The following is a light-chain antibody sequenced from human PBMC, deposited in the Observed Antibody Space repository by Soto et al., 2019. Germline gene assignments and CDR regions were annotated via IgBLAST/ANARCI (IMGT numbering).Light chain of an antibody. V-gene: IGKV1-5*03. CDR2: KAS. CDR3: QQYDVYPYT. CDR1: QSIGSW. Sequence: DIQMTQSPSTLSASVGDRVTITCRASQSIGSWLAWYQQKPGKAPNLLIYKASSLESGDPSRFSGSGSGTEFTLTISSLQPDDFATYYCQQYDVYPYTFGQGTKLEIK. J-gene: IGKJ2*01.